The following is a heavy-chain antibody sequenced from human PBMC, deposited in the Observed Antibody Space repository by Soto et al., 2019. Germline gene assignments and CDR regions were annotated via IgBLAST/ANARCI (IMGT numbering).Heavy chain of an antibody. V-gene: IGHV3-23*01. D-gene: IGHD4-4*01. Sequence: RGSLRLSCAASGFTFSSYAMSWVRQAPGKGLEWVSAISGSGGSTYYADSVKGRFTISRDNSKNTLYLQMNSLRAEDTAVYYCAKDVSVTTGAYYYYGMDVWGHGTTVTVSS. CDR3: AKDVSVTTGAYYYYGMDV. CDR2: ISGSGGST. J-gene: IGHJ6*02. CDR1: GFTFSSYA.